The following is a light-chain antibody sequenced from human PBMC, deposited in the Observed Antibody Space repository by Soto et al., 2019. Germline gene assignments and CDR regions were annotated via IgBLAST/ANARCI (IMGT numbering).Light chain of an antibody. CDR2: GAS. Sequence: ENVLTQYPGTLSLSPGERATLSCRASQTVRSYLTWYQQRPGQAPRLLISGASRRSTGIPDRFSGSGSGTDFSLTISRLEPEDFALYYCQQYGTSPITFGQGTRLEIK. J-gene: IGKJ5*01. CDR3: QQYGTSPIT. CDR1: QTVRSY. V-gene: IGKV3-20*01.